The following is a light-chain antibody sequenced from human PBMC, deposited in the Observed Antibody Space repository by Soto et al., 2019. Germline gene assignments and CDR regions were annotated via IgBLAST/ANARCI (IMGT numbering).Light chain of an antibody. CDR2: DVT. CDR3: SSSTSSTTRVV. Sequence: QSALTQPASVSGSPGQSITISCTGTSSDVGGYNYVSWYQQHPGEAPKLMICDVTNRPSGVSNRFSGSKSGNTASLTISGLQAEDEADYYCSSSTSSTTRVVFGGGTKLTVL. J-gene: IGLJ2*01. V-gene: IGLV2-14*03. CDR1: SSDVGGYNY.